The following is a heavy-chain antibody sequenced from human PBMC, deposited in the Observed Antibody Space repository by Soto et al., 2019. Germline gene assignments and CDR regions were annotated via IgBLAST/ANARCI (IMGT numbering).Heavy chain of an antibody. Sequence: QVQLVQSGAEVKNSGASVKVSCKASGYTFTSYGFSWVRQAPGQGLEWMGWISASNGNTNYAQKLQGRVTMTTDTSTGTAYMELRSLRSDDTATYYCGRGGGIYSSSWPIDYWGQGTLVTVSS. CDR3: GRGGGIYSSSWPIDY. D-gene: IGHD6-13*01. CDR1: GYTFTSYG. CDR2: ISASNGNT. J-gene: IGHJ4*02. V-gene: IGHV1-18*01.